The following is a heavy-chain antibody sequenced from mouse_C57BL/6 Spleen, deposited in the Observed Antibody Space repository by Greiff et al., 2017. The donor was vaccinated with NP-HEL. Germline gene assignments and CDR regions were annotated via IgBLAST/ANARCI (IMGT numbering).Heavy chain of an antibody. CDR1: GYAFTNYL. CDR3: ARNDYGKAWFAD. J-gene: IGHJ3*01. V-gene: IGHV1-54*01. Sequence: LVESGAELVRPGTSVKVSCKASGYAFTNYLMEWVKQRPGQGLEWIGVINPGSGGTNYNEKFKGKATLTADKSSSTAYMQLSSLTSEDSAVYFCARNDYGKAWFADWGQGTLVTVSA. D-gene: IGHD2-4*01. CDR2: INPGSGGT.